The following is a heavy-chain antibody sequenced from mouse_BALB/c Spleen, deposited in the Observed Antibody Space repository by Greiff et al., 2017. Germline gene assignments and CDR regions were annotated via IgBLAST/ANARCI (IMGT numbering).Heavy chain of an antibody. J-gene: IGHJ2*01. CDR1: GYTFTSYW. Sequence: LQQPGSELVRPGASVKLSCKASGYTFTSYWIHWVKQRHGQGLEWIGNIYPGSGSTNYDEKFKNKGTLSVDTYSSTAYIHLSSLTSEDSAVYYCSREKDYWGQGTTLTVSS. CDR2: IYPGSGST. CDR3: SREKDY. V-gene: IGHV1S22*01.